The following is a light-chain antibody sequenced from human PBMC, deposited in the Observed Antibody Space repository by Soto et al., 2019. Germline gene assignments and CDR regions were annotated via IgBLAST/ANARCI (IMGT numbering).Light chain of an antibody. CDR3: QQYNSYSPT. V-gene: IGKV1-5*01. Sequence: DIQMTESPSTLSASVGDRVTITCRGSQSISSWLAWYQQKPGKAPKLLIYDASSLESGVPSRFSGSGSGTEFTLTISSLQPDDFATYYCQQYNSYSPTFGQGTKVDI. J-gene: IGKJ1*01. CDR1: QSISSW. CDR2: DAS.